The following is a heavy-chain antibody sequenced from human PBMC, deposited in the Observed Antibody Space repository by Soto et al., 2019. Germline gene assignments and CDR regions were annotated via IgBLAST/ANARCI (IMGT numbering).Heavy chain of an antibody. CDR2: IYYSGST. V-gene: IGHV4-39*01. D-gene: IGHD3-3*01. J-gene: IGHJ5*02. CDR1: GGSISSSSYY. CDR3: ARQHNIDFWSVGWFDP. Sequence: QLQLQESGPGLVKPSETLSLTCTVSGGSISSSSYYWGWIRQPPGKGLEWIGSIYYSGSTYYNPSLKSRVTISVDTSKNQFSLKLSSVTAADTAVYYCARQHNIDFWSVGWFDPWGQGTLVTVSS.